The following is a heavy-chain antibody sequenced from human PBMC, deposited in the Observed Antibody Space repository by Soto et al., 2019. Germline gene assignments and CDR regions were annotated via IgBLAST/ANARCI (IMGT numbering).Heavy chain of an antibody. J-gene: IGHJ4*02. V-gene: IGHV1-8*01. CDR1: GYTFTDYD. CDR2: MSPNSGKT. D-gene: IGHD2-15*01. CDR3: ARGRIGAAF. Sequence: ASVKVSCKTSGYTFTDYDVSWVRQASGQGLEWMGWMSPNSGKTGYVEKFQGRVTMTANTSLSSAYMELHSLRSEDTAVYFCARGRIGAAFWGQGTLVTVSS.